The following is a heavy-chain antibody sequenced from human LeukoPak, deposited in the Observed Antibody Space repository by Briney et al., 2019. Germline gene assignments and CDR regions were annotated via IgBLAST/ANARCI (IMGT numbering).Heavy chain of an antibody. CDR3: ARRYSSGWYGY. V-gene: IGHV4-39*01. D-gene: IGHD6-19*01. J-gene: IGHJ4*02. CDR1: GGSISSSSYY. Sequence: SETLSLTCTVSGGSISSSSYYWGWIRQPPGKGLEWIGSIYCSGSTYYNPSLKSRVTISVDTSKNQFSLKLSSVTAADTAVYYCARRYSSGWYGYWGQGTLVTVSS. CDR2: IYCSGST.